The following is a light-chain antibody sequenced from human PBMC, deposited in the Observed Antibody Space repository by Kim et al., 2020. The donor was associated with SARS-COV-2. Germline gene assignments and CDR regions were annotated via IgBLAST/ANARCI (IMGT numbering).Light chain of an antibody. V-gene: IGKV1-13*02. CDR1: QGISSA. CDR2: DAS. CDR3: QQFNSYPLT. Sequence: AIQLTQSPSSLSASVGDRVIITCRASQGISSALAWYQQKPGKAPKLLISDASSLESGVPSRFSGSGSGTDFTLTISSLQPEEFVNYYCQQFNSYPLTFGGGTKVDIK. J-gene: IGKJ4*01.